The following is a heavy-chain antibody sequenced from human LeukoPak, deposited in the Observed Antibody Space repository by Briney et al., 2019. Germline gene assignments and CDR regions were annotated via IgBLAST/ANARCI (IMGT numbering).Heavy chain of an antibody. CDR1: GGSISSGGYY. Sequence: PSETLSLTCSVSGGSISSGGYYWSWIRQPPGKGLEWIAYISQSGSTYYNPSLKSRVTISVDTSKNQFSLKLSSVTAADTAVYYCARTYYYDSSGYSGAFDIWGQGTMVTVSS. CDR3: ARTYYYDSSGYSGAFDI. V-gene: IGHV4-30-2*01. D-gene: IGHD3-22*01. J-gene: IGHJ3*02. CDR2: ISQSGST.